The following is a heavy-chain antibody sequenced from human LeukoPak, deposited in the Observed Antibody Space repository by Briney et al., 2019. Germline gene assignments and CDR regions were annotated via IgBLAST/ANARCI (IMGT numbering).Heavy chain of an antibody. V-gene: IGHV3-64D*09. Sequence: PGGSLRLSCSASGFTFSTYAMKCVRQAPGKGLEYVSAISSSGGDTHYADSVKGRFTISRDNSKNALYLQMTSLRAEDTAVYYCVKDHGYSSGWDVRGFDYWGQGTLVTVSS. CDR3: VKDHGYSSGWDVRGFDY. CDR2: ISSSGGDT. D-gene: IGHD6-19*01. J-gene: IGHJ4*02. CDR1: GFTFSTYA.